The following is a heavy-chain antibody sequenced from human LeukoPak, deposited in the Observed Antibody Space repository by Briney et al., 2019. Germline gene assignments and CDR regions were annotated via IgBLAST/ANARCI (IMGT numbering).Heavy chain of an antibody. D-gene: IGHD6-13*01. V-gene: IGHV4-39*07. CDR1: GGSISSISYY. CDR3: ARAPLGAAAARFDY. CDR2: IYYSGST. Sequence: SETLSLTCTVSGGSISSISYYWGWIRQPPGKGLEWIGSIYYSGSTYYNPSLKSRVTISVDTSKNQFSLKLSSVTAADTAVYYCARAPLGAAAARFDYWGQGTLVTVSS. J-gene: IGHJ4*02.